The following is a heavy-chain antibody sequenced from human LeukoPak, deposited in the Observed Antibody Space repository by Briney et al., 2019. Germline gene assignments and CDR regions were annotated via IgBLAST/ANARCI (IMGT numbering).Heavy chain of an antibody. Sequence: PSETLSLTCTVSGGSISSYYWSWIRQPPGKGLEWIGYIYYSGSTNYNPSLKSRVTISVDTSKNQFSLKLSSVTAADTAVYYCARVSGAPYYYYYYYMDVWGKGTTVTISS. D-gene: IGHD3-10*01. CDR1: GGSISSYY. J-gene: IGHJ6*03. CDR3: ARVSGAPYYYYYYYMDV. V-gene: IGHV4-59*01. CDR2: IYYSGST.